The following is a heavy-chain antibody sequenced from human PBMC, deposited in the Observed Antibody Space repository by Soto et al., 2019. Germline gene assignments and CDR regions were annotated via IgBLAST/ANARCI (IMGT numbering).Heavy chain of an antibody. J-gene: IGHJ5*02. CDR2: INPNSGGT. CDR1: GYTFTGYY. D-gene: IGHD3-3*01. V-gene: IGHV1-2*04. Sequence: EASVKVSCKASGYTFTGYYMHWVRQAPGQGLEWMGWINPNSGGTNYAQKFQGWVTMTRDTSISTAYMELSRLRSDDTAVYYCARLLASGAYYDFWSGYSGWFDPWGQGTLVTVSS. CDR3: ARLLASGAYYDFWSGYSGWFDP.